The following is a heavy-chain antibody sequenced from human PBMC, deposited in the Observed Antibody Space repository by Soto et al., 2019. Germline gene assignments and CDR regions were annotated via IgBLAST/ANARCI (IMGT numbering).Heavy chain of an antibody. CDR3: ATMDCSSTSCFSTYYQYGMDV. Sequence: ASVKVSCKVSGYTLTELSMHWVRQAPGKGLEWMGGFDPEDGETIYAQKFQGRVTMTEDTSTDTAYMELSSLRSEDTAVYYCATMDCSSTSCFSTYYQYGMDVWGQGTTVTVSS. CDR2: FDPEDGET. V-gene: IGHV1-24*01. CDR1: GYTLTELS. D-gene: IGHD2-2*01. J-gene: IGHJ6*02.